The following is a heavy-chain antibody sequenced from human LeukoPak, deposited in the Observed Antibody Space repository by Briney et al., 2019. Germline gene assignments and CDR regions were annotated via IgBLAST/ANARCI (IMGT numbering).Heavy chain of an antibody. CDR1: GGSISSSSYY. D-gene: IGHD5-24*01. J-gene: IGHJ4*02. Sequence: NPSETLSLTCTVSGGSISSSSYYWGWIRQPPGKGLGWIGSIYYSGSTYYNPSLKSRVTISVDTSKNQFSLKLSSVTAADTAVYYCARHPEMAYTIDYWGQGTLVTVSS. CDR3: ARHPEMAYTIDY. CDR2: IYYSGST. V-gene: IGHV4-39*01.